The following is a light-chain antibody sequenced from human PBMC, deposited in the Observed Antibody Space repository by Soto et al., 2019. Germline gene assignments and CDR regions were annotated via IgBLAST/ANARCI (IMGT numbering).Light chain of an antibody. CDR3: QVWDSSSEHIV. CDR2: DDR. Sequence: SYELTQPPSVSVAPGQTARITCGGNNIGSKSVHWYQLKPGQAPVLVIYDDRDRPSGITERFSGSKSGNTATLTISRVEAGDEADYYCQVWDSSSEHIVFGGGTKLTVL. CDR1: NIGSKS. V-gene: IGLV3-21*02. J-gene: IGLJ2*01.